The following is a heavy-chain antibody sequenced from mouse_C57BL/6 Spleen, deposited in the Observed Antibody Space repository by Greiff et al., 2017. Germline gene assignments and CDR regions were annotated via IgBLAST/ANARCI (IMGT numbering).Heavy chain of an antibody. CDR2: INPNYGTT. V-gene: IGHV1-39*01. J-gene: IGHJ4*01. CDR3: ARNYGSSSYYAMDY. D-gene: IGHD1-1*01. Sequence: VHVKQSGPELVKPGASVKISCKASGYSFTDYNMNWVKQSNGKSLEWIGVINPNYGTTSYNQKFKGKATLTVDQSSSTAYMQLNSLTSEDSAVYYCARNYGSSSYYAMDYWGQGTSVTVSS. CDR1: GYSFTDYN.